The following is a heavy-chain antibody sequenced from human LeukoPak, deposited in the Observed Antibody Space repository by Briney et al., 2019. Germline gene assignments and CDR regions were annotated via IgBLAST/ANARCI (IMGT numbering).Heavy chain of an antibody. Sequence: GGSLRLSCAASGFSFSTYWMTWVRQAPGKGLEWVANIKQDGSEKYYVDSVKGRFTISRDNAENSLYLQMNSLRAEDTAVYYCARGYNWFDPWGQGTLLTVSS. CDR2: IKQDGSEK. CDR3: ARGYNWFDP. J-gene: IGHJ5*02. V-gene: IGHV3-7*05. CDR1: GFSFSTYW.